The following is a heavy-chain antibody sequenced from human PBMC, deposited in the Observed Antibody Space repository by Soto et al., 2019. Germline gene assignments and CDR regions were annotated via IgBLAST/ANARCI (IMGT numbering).Heavy chain of an antibody. Sequence: QVQLVQSGAEVKKPGASVKVSCKASGYTFTSYDINWVRQATGQGLEWMGWMNPNSGNTGYEQKFQCRSTMTRNTSISTAYMELSSLRSEDTAVYYCARIKTSYWELFDYWGQGTLVTVSS. J-gene: IGHJ4*02. CDR1: GYTFTSYD. CDR3: ARIKTSYWELFDY. V-gene: IGHV1-8*01. CDR2: MNPNSGNT. D-gene: IGHD1-26*01.